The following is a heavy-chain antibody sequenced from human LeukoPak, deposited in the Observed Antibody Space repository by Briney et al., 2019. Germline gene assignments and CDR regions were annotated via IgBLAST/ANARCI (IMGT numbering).Heavy chain of an antibody. CDR1: GGSTTRFY. CDR2: IYYSGST. J-gene: IGHJ3*02. Sequence: SQTLSPTCTVSGGSTTRFYGSWIRQPPRHGLGWIGYIYYSGSTNYNPSLKGRVTISVDTSKNQFSLKLSSVTAADTAVYYCARDLVYDSSSYRAFDIWGQGTMVTVSS. CDR3: ARDLVYDSSSYRAFDI. D-gene: IGHD3-22*01. V-gene: IGHV4-59*01.